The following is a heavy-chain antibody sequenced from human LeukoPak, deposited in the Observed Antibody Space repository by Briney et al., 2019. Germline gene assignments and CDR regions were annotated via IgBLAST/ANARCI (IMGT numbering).Heavy chain of an antibody. V-gene: IGHV3-33*01. D-gene: IGHD1-1*01. CDR3: ARGTRELDY. CDR1: GFSLSSFG. CDR2: ISYDGLNY. Sequence: LPGGFLRLSCAASGFSLSSFGMHWVRQAPGKGLEWVAIISYDGLNYHYTDSVKGRFTISRDNSKNMLYLQMNSLRGEDTAVYYCARGTRELDYWGQGTLVTVSS. J-gene: IGHJ4*02.